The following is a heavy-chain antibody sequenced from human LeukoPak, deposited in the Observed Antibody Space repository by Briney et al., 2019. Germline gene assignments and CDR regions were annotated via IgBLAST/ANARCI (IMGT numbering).Heavy chain of an antibody. Sequence: RASETLSLTCTVSGVSISSYYWSWIRQPPGKGLEWIGYIFYSGSTNYNPSLKSRVSISVDTSKNQFSLKLSSVTAADTAVYYCARARWEPSIAGIMYYFDYWGQGTLVTVSS. V-gene: IGHV4-59*01. CDR2: IFYSGST. CDR3: ARARWEPSIAGIMYYFDY. J-gene: IGHJ4*02. D-gene: IGHD6-6*01. CDR1: GVSISSYY.